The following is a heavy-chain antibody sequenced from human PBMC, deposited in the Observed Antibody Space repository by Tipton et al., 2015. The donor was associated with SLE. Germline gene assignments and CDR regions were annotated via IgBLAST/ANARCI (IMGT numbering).Heavy chain of an antibody. Sequence: QLVQSGAEVKKPGASVKVSCKASGHTFTGYYMHWVRQAPGQGLEWMGRINPNSGGTNYAQKFQGGVTMTRDTSISTAYMELSRLRSGDTAVYYCARDRPAAGTVYFDYWGQGTLVAVSS. V-gene: IGHV1-2*06. CDR3: ARDRPAAGTVYFDY. CDR1: GHTFTGYY. J-gene: IGHJ4*02. D-gene: IGHD6-13*01. CDR2: INPNSGGT.